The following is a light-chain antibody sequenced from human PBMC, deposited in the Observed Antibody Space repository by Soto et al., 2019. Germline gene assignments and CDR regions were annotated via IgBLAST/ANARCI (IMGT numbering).Light chain of an antibody. J-gene: IGLJ1*01. CDR2: EVS. CDR1: SSDVGGYNY. V-gene: IGLV2-14*01. CDR3: SSYTSSSTPYV. Sequence: QSVLTQPRSVSGSPGQSVTISCTGTSSDVGGYNYVSWYQQHPGKAPQLMIYEVSNRPSGVSNRFSGSKTSNTASLTISGLQAEDEADYYCSSYTSSSTPYVFGTGTKVTVL.